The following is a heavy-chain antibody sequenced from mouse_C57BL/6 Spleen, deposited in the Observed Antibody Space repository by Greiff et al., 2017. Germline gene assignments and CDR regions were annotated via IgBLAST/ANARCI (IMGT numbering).Heavy chain of an antibody. Sequence: EVKVVESGGGLVKPGGSLKLSCAASGFTFSSYAMSWVRQTPEKRLEWVATISDGGSYTYYPDNVKGRFTISRDNAKNNLYLQMSHLKSEDTAMYYCARELYYYGSSLDYWGQGTTLTVSS. CDR1: GFTFSSYA. D-gene: IGHD1-1*01. CDR2: ISDGGSYT. J-gene: IGHJ2*01. V-gene: IGHV5-4*01. CDR3: ARELYYYGSSLDY.